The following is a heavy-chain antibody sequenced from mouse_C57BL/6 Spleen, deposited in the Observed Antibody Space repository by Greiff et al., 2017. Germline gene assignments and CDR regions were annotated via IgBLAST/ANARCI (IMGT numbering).Heavy chain of an antibody. D-gene: IGHD2-1*01. CDR2: INPSSGYT. Sequence: VQLQQSGAELARPGASVKMSCKASGYTFTSYTMHWVKQRPGQGLEWIGYINPSSGYTKYNQKFKDKAPLTADKSSSTAYMQLSSLTSEDSAVYYCARGDYGNYGYFDVWGTGTTVTVSS. V-gene: IGHV1-4*01. CDR3: ARGDYGNYGYFDV. J-gene: IGHJ1*03. CDR1: GYTFTSYT.